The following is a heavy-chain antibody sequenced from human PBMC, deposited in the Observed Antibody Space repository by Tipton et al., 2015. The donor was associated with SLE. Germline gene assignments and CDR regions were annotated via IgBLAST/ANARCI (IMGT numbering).Heavy chain of an antibody. D-gene: IGHD3-10*01. J-gene: IGHJ4*02. CDR1: GFTFSTYA. Sequence: SLRLSCAASGFTFSTYAMTWVRQAPGKGLAWVSIISGNGGVTYYADSVKGRFSISRDNSKNTVFLQMSLLRVDDTAVYFCAKNMGDGTGAFDYWGQGSLVTVSS. V-gene: IGHV3-23*01. CDR3: AKNMGDGTGAFDY. CDR2: ISGNGGVT.